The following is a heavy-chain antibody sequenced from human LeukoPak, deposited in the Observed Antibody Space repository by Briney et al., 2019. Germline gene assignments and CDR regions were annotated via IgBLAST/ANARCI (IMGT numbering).Heavy chain of an antibody. J-gene: IGHJ6*03. D-gene: IGHD6-13*01. CDR2: INTNTGNP. Sequence: ASVKVSCKASGYTFTSYAMNWVRQAPGQGLEWMGWINTNTGNPTYAQGFTGRFVFSLDTSVSTAYLQISSLKAEDTAVYYCARALREQQLNPFSVYYYYYMDVWGKGTTVTVSS. CDR1: GYTFTSYA. V-gene: IGHV7-4-1*02. CDR3: ARALREQQLNPFSVYYYYYMDV.